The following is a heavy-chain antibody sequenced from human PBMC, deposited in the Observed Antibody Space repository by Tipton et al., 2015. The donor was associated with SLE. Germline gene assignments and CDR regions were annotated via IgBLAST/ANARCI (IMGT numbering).Heavy chain of an antibody. CDR2: INHSGST. Sequence: TLSLTCAVYGGSFSGYYWSWIRQPPGKGLEWIGEINHSGSTNYNPALKSRVTISVDTSKNQFSLKLSSVTAADTAVYYCATRAVEDAFDIWGQGTMVTFSS. CDR3: ATRAVEDAFDI. V-gene: IGHV4-34*01. D-gene: IGHD5-24*01. J-gene: IGHJ3*02. CDR1: GGSFSGYY.